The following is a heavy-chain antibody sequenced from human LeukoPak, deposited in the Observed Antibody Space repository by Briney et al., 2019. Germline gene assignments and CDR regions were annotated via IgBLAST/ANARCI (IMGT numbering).Heavy chain of an antibody. CDR1: GGSFSGYY. D-gene: IGHD5-24*01. CDR3: ARGADGRPRDFDY. J-gene: IGHJ4*02. V-gene: IGHV4-34*01. Sequence: SETLSLTCAVYGGSFSGYYWSWIRQPPGKGLEWIGEINHSGSTNYNPSLKSRVTISVDTSKNQFSLKLSSVTAADTAVYYCARGADGRPRDFDYWGQGTLVTVSS. CDR2: INHSGST.